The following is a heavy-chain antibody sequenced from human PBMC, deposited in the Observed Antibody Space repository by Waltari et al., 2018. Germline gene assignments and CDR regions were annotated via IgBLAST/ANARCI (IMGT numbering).Heavy chain of an antibody. Sequence: QVQLQESGPGLVKPSETLSLTCTVSGGSISSHYWSWIRQPPGKGLEWIGYIYYRWSTNSNPSLNSRVTIAVDTSKNQVSLKLSSVTAADTAVYYCARDQLERYYYYGMDVWGQGTTVTVSS. D-gene: IGHD1-1*01. CDR2: IYYRWST. J-gene: IGHJ6*02. CDR1: GGSISSHY. V-gene: IGHV4-59*11. CDR3: ARDQLERYYYYGMDV.